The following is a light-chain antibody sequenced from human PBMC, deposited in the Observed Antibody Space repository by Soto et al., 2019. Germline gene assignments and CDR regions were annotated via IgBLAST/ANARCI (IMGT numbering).Light chain of an antibody. CDR1: QSLSGW. V-gene: IGKV3-11*01. Sequence: EIQLSQTPSTLCASIGERVTITCRASQSLSGWLAWYQHRPGQAPRLLIYQTSIRAAGIPARFSASGSGTDFTLTISDVQPEDFALYYCHQRQSWPRTFGQGTKVDI. CDR2: QTS. CDR3: HQRQSWPRT. J-gene: IGKJ1*01.